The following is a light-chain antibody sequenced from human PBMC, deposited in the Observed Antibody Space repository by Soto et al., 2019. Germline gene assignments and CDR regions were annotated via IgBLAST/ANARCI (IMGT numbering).Light chain of an antibody. CDR3: QSYDSTFHVT. Sequence: QAVVTQPPSVSGAPGQRVTISCTGSSSNIGAGYDVHWYQQLPGAAPKFLIYGNTIRPSGVPDRFSGSKSGTSASLAITGLQAEDEADYYCQSYDSTFHVTFGGGTKLTVL. CDR2: GNT. J-gene: IGLJ2*01. CDR1: SSNIGAGYD. V-gene: IGLV1-40*01.